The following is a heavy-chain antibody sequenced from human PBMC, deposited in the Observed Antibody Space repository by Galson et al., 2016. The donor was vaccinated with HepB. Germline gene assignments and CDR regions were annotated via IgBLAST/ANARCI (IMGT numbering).Heavy chain of an antibody. CDR3: ATAPERYYVSGTSGFDP. CDR2: VFHDGRT. J-gene: IGHJ5*02. D-gene: IGHD3-10*01. CDR1: GGSISGGPNY. V-gene: IGHV4-39*07. Sequence: ETLSLTCIVSGGSISGGPNYWAWIRQPPGKGLEYIGTVFHDGRTYYNPSLKVRVTISVDTFNNQFSLSLNSVTAADTAVYYCATAPERYYVSGTSGFDPWGQGTLVTVSS.